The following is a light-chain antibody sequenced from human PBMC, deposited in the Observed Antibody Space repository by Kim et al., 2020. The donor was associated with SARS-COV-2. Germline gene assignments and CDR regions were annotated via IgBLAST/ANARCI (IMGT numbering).Light chain of an antibody. Sequence: LSASVGDRVTITCRASQSVSDWLAWYQQKPGKAPNLLIYDASNLESGVPSRFSGRRSGTEFTLTITNLQPDDFATYYCQQYHTYSSTFGQGTKLEI. V-gene: IGKV1-5*01. CDR1: QSVSDW. J-gene: IGKJ2*01. CDR3: QQYHTYSST. CDR2: DAS.